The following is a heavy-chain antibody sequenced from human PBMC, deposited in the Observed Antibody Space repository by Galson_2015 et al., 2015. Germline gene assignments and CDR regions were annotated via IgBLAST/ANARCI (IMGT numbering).Heavy chain of an antibody. V-gene: IGHV3-30-3*01. CDR3: ARGVKTIFGVVFDGYGMDV. D-gene: IGHD3-3*01. Sequence: SLRLSCAASGFTFSSYAMHWVRQAPGKGLEWVAVISYDGSNKYYADSVKGRFTISRDNSKNTLYLQMNSLRAEDTAVYYCARGVKTIFGVVFDGYGMDVWGQGTTVTVSS. CDR1: GFTFSSYA. CDR2: ISYDGSNK. J-gene: IGHJ6*02.